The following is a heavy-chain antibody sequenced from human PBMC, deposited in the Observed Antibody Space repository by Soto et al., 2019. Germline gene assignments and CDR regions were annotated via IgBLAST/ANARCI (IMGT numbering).Heavy chain of an antibody. CDR2: TNHSGST. D-gene: IGHD3-3*01. CDR3: ARGSGYDFWSGYYTGWFDP. CDR1: GGSFSGYY. J-gene: IGHJ5*02. Sequence: SETLSLTCAVYGGSFSGYYWSWIRQPPGKGLEWIGETNHSGSTNYNPSLKSRVTISVDTSKNQFSLKLSSVAAADTAVYYCARGSGYDFWSGYYTGWFDPWGQGTLVTVSS. V-gene: IGHV4-34*01.